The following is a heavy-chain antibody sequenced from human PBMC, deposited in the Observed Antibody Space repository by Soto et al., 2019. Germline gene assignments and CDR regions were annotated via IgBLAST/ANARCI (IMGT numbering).Heavy chain of an antibody. CDR2: IIPIFGTA. D-gene: IGHD4-17*01. V-gene: IGHV1-69*12. CDR1: GGTFSSYA. Sequence: QVQLVQSGAEVKKPGSSVKVSCKASGGTFSSYAISWVRQAPGQGLEWMGGIIPIFGTANYAQKFQGRVTITADESTSTAYMELSSLRSEDTAGYYCARGVDDYGDYVGGDYYYGMDVWGQGTTVTVSS. CDR3: ARGVDDYGDYVGGDYYYGMDV. J-gene: IGHJ6*02.